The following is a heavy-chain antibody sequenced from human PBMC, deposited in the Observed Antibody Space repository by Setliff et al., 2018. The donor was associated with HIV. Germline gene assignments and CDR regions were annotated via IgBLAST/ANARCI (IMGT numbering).Heavy chain of an antibody. J-gene: IGHJ4*02. CDR3: ARGTFSGPDY. Sequence: SETLSLTCAVYGGSFSGYYWNWIRQPPGKGLEWIGETNHSGSTNYNPSLKSRVTISVDTSKNQFSLKLNSVTAADTAVYYCARGTFSGPDYWGQGTLVTVSS. D-gene: IGHD1-26*01. V-gene: IGHV4-34*01. CDR2: TNHSGST. CDR1: GGSFSGYY.